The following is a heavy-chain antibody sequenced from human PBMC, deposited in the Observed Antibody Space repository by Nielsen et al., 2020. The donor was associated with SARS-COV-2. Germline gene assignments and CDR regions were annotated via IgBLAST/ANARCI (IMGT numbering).Heavy chain of an antibody. J-gene: IGHJ4*02. V-gene: IGHV4-59*08. Sequence: SETLSLTCTVSGGSISRYYWSWIRQPPGKGLEWIGYIYYSGSTNYNPSLKSRVTISVDTSKNQFSLKLSSVTAADTAVYYCARGFDYWGQGTLVTVSS. CDR1: GGSISRYY. CDR3: ARGFDY. D-gene: IGHD3-10*01. CDR2: IYYSGST.